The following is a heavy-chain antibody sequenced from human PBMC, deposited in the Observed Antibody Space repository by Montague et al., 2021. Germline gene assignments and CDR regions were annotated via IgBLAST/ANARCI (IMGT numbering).Heavy chain of an antibody. CDR3: ARRLGIRAPFDY. CDR2: IYDSGTT. V-gene: IGHV4-59*08. Sequence: SETLSLTCTVTGGSISEFYWSWIRQSPEKGLEWIGYIYDSGTTNYNPSLKSRVTISADTPMNQFSLNLRSVTAADTAVYFCARRLGIRAPFDYWGQGTLATVSS. D-gene: IGHD7-27*01. CDR1: GGSISEFY. J-gene: IGHJ4*02.